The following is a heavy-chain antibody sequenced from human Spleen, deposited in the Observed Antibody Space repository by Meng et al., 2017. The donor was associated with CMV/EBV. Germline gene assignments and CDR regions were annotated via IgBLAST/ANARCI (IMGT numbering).Heavy chain of an antibody. CDR1: GFTFSDHW. D-gene: IGHD5-12*01. V-gene: IGHV3-74*01. CDR3: ARNRYSGYDGRGQYYYGMDV. Sequence: GESLKISCAASGFTFSDHWMHWVRQDPEKGLVWVSRIKGDGSSTDYADSVKGRFTISRDNVKNSLSLQMDSLRAEDTAVYYCARNRYSGYDGRGQYYYGMDVWGQGTTVTVSS. CDR2: IKGDGSST. J-gene: IGHJ6*02.